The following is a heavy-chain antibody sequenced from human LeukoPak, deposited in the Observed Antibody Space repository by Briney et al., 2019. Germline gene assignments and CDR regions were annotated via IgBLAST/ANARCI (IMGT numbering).Heavy chain of an antibody. J-gene: IGHJ5*02. CDR1: GFTFSSYG. CDR3: ARDTSYDFFDWFDP. D-gene: IGHD3-3*01. Sequence: PGGSLRLSCAASGFTFSSYGMHWVRQAPGKGLEWVAVIWYDGSNKYYADSVKGRFTISRGNSKNTLYLQMNSLRAEDTAVYYCARDTSYDFFDWFDPWGQGTLVTVSS. V-gene: IGHV3-33*01. CDR2: IWYDGSNK.